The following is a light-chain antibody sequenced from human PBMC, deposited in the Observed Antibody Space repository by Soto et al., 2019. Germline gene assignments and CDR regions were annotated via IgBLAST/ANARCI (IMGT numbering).Light chain of an antibody. J-gene: IGKJ1*01. V-gene: IGKV1-39*01. CDR2: AAS. CDR3: QQSYSIPLV. Sequence: DIQMTQSPSSLSASVGDRVAITCRASQSIGSYLYWYQQKPGKAPKLLIYAASALRSGVPSRFSGSGSGTDFTLTISSLQPEDFASYYCQQSYSIPLVFGQGTKVEI. CDR1: QSIGSY.